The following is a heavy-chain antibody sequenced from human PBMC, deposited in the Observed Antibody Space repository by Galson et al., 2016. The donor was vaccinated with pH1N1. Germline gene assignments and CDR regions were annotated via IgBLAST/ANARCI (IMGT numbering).Heavy chain of an antibody. V-gene: IGHV1-46*01. J-gene: IGHJ5*02. CDR1: GYTFTDYY. D-gene: IGHD2-15*01. Sequence: SVKVSCKASGYTFTDYYMHWVRQAPAQGLEWMGIINPSGGSTKYAQKFQGRVTLTRDTSTSTVYLEVNSLKSEDTAVYYRSGTPGYCTGGSCYSYYHWGQGTLVTVSS. CDR3: SGTPGYCTGGSCYSYYH. CDR2: INPSGGST.